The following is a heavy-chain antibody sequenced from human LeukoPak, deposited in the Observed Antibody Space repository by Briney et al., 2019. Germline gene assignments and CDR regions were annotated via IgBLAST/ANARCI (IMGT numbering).Heavy chain of an antibody. CDR3: AKSYYYDSSGYYPY. CDR1: GFTFSSYA. Sequence: GRSLRLSCAASGFTFSSYAMRWVRQAPGKGLEWVAVISYDGSNKYYADSVKGRFTISRDNSKNTLYLQMNSLRAEDTAVYYCAKSYYYDSSGYYPYWGQGTLVTVSS. J-gene: IGHJ4*02. CDR2: ISYDGSNK. D-gene: IGHD3-22*01. V-gene: IGHV3-30-3*02.